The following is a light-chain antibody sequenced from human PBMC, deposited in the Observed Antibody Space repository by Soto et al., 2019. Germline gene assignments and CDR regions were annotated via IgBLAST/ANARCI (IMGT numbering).Light chain of an antibody. V-gene: IGKV1-17*01. J-gene: IGKJ1*01. CDR2: AAS. CDR1: QGIRND. CDR3: QQYGSSRRT. Sequence: DNQMTQSPSTLSASVGDRVTITCRASQGIRNDLGWYQQKPGKAPKRLIYAASSLQSAVPSRFSGSGSATDFTLTISRLEPEDFAVYYCQQYGSSRRTFGQGTKVDIK.